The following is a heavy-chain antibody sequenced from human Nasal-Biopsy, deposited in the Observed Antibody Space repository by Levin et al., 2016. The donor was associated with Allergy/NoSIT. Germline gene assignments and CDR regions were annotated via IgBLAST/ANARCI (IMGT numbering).Heavy chain of an antibody. CDR2: INESGKS. CDR1: GGSLSTYS. V-gene: IGHV4-34*01. CDR3: ARLVTYHYDTGGYQGYYHYAMDV. D-gene: IGHD3-22*01. Sequence: SETLSLTCAVYGGSLSTYSWTYVRQPPGKGLDWIGDINESGKSNYNPSLKSRVTMSVDRSKNQFSLSLRSVTAADTAVFYCARLVTYHYDTGGYQGYYHYAMDVWGQGTTVTVSS. J-gene: IGHJ6*02.